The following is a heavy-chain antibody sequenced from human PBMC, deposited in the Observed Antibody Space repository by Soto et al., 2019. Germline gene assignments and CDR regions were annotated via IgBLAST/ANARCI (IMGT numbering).Heavy chain of an antibody. J-gene: IGHJ3*02. V-gene: IGHV6-1*01. Sequence: QSQTLSLTCAISGDSVSSNSAAWNWIRQSPSRGLEWLGRTYYRSKWYNDYAVSVKSRITINPDTSKNQFSLQLNSVTPEDTAVYYCARVPPVCSRDGYNSECFAFDIWGQGTMVTVSS. CDR1: GDSVSSNSAA. D-gene: IGHD5-12*01. CDR3: ARVPPVCSRDGYNSECFAFDI. CDR2: TYYRSKWYN.